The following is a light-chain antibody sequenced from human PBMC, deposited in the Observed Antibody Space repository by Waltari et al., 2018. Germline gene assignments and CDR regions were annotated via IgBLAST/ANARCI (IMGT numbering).Light chain of an antibody. Sequence: QSVLTQPPSLSAAPGQKVTISCSGSGSNIGRNYVSWYRQPPGPASKLLIYDNYRRPSGIPDRFSGSKSGTSATLDITGLQTGDEADYYCGTWDSSLTAEVFGGGTKLTVL. J-gene: IGLJ2*01. V-gene: IGLV1-51*01. CDR3: GTWDSSLTAEV. CDR1: GSNIGRNY. CDR2: DNY.